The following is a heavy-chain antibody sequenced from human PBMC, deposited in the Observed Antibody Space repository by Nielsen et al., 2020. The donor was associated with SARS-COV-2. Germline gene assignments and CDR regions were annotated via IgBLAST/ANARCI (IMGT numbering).Heavy chain of an antibody. CDR2: IKTNGGIT. J-gene: IGHJ4*02. CDR1: GFTFSTYG. CDR3: ARGGETLGMAAAAHLADN. Sequence: GGSLRLSCAASGFTFSTYGMSWVRQAPGKGLEWVSVIKTNGGITYYADSVKGRCTISRDTAKNSLYLQMSSLRADDTAVYYCARGGETLGMAAAAHLADNWGQGTLVTVSS. D-gene: IGHD2-15*01. V-gene: IGHV3-23*01.